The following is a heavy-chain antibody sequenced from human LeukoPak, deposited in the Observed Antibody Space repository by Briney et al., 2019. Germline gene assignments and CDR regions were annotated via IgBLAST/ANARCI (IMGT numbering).Heavy chain of an antibody. J-gene: IGHJ5*02. CDR1: GYTFTSYG. V-gene: IGHV1-18*01. CDR2: ISAYYGNT. CDR3: ARGGDWNYVPEDWFDP. D-gene: IGHD1-7*01. Sequence: ASVKVSCKASGYTFTSYGISWVRQARGQGLEWMGWISAYYGNTNYAQKLQGRVTMTTDTSTSTAYMELRSLRSDDTAVYYCARGGDWNYVPEDWFDPWGQGTLVTVSS.